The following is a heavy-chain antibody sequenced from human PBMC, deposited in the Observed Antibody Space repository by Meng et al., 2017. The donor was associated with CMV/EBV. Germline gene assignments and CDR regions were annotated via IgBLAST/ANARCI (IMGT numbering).Heavy chain of an antibody. V-gene: IGHV3-21*01. CDR2: ISSSSSYI. CDR1: GFTFSSYS. CDR3: ARDLELRPWFDP. Sequence: GESLKISCAASGFTFSSYSMNWVRQAPGKGLEWVSSISSSSSYIYYADSVKGRFTISRDNAKNSLYLQMNSLRAEDTAVYYCARDLELRPWFDPWGQGTLVTV. D-gene: IGHD1-7*01. J-gene: IGHJ5*02.